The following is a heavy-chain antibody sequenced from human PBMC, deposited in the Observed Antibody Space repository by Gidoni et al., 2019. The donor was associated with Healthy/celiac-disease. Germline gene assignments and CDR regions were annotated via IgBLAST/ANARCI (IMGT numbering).Heavy chain of an antibody. CDR3: ARDLWFGARGWVGAFDI. CDR2: ISSNGGST. D-gene: IGHD3-10*01. J-gene: IGHJ3*02. V-gene: IGHV3-64*01. CDR1: GFTFSSYA. Sequence: EVQLVESGGGLVQPGGSLRLSCAASGFTFSSYAMHWVRQAPGKGLEYVSAISSNGGSTYYANSVKGRFTISRDNSKNTLYLQMGSLRAEDMAVYYCARDLWFGARGWVGAFDIWGQGTMVTVSS.